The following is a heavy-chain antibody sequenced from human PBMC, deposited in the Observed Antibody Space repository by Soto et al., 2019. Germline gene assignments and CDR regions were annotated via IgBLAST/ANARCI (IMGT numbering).Heavy chain of an antibody. D-gene: IGHD2-21*02. CDR2: INADNGNT. V-gene: IGHV1-3*01. CDR1: GYTFTNYA. J-gene: IGHJ4*02. Sequence: ASVKVSCKASGYTFTNYAIHWVRQAPGQRLEWMGWINADNGNTKYAQKFQGRVTMTRDTSISTAYMELSRLRSDDTAVYYCARAHCGGDCYSGVDYWGQGTLVTVSS. CDR3: ARAHCGGDCYSGVDY.